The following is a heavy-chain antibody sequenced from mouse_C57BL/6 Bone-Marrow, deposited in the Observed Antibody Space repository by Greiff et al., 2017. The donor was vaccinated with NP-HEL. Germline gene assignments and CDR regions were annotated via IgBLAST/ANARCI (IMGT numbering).Heavy chain of an antibody. CDR3: ARWAGY. CDR2: ISDGGSYT. Sequence: EVQLVESGGGLVKPGGSLKLSCAASGFTFSSYAMSWVRQTPEKRLEWVATISDGGSYTYYPDNVKGRFTISRDNAKNNLYLQMSHLKSEDTAMYYCARWAGYWGQGTTLTVSS. V-gene: IGHV5-4*01. J-gene: IGHJ2*01. CDR1: GFTFSSYA.